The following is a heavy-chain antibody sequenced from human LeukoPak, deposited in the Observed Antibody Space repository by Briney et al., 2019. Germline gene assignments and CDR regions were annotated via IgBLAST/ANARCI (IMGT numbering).Heavy chain of an antibody. D-gene: IGHD3-22*01. CDR2: TYYSGST. Sequence: SETLSLTCTVSGGSISSGDYYWSWIRQPPGKGLEWIGYTYYSGSTYYNPSLKSRVTISVDTSKNQFSLKLSSVTAADTAVYYCARDYDSSGYYGDAFGIWGQGTMVTVSS. V-gene: IGHV4-30-4*01. J-gene: IGHJ3*02. CDR1: GGSISSGDYY. CDR3: ARDYDSSGYYGDAFGI.